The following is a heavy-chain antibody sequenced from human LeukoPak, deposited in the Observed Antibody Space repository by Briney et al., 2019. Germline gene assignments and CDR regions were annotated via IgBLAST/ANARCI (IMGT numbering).Heavy chain of an antibody. V-gene: IGHV4-4*07. CDR2: VYTSGST. D-gene: IGHD4-17*01. CDR3: ARDLYGDYVDGVDV. J-gene: IGHJ6*02. Sequence: PSETLSLTCTVPGDSISNSYWSWIRQPAGKGLEWIGRVYTSGSTKYTPSLKSRVTISVDTSKNQFSLNVISLTAADTAVYYCARDLYGDYVDGVDVWGQGTTVTVSS. CDR1: GDSISNSY.